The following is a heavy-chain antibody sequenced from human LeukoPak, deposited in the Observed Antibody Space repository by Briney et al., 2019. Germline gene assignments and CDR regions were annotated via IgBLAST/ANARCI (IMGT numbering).Heavy chain of an antibody. Sequence: ASVKVSCKASGYTFTSYALSWVRQAPGQGLEWMGWISAYNGNTNYAQKLQGRVTMTTDTSTSTAYMELRSLRSDDTAVYYCARGGYTYGGGEYFDYWGQGTLVTVSS. D-gene: IGHD5-18*01. CDR1: GYTFTSYA. CDR3: ARGGYTYGGGEYFDY. J-gene: IGHJ4*02. CDR2: ISAYNGNT. V-gene: IGHV1-18*01.